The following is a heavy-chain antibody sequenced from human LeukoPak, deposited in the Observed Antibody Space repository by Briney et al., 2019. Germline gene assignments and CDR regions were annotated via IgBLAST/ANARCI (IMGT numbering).Heavy chain of an antibody. J-gene: IGHJ5*02. CDR2: ISTSGGTT. V-gene: IGHV3-23*01. CDR1: GFTFGSYA. D-gene: IGHD3-22*01. CDR3: AVMHRYYDGSGSWVP. Sequence: GGSLRLSCAASGFTFGSYAMSWVRQAPGKGLEWVSGISTSGGTTSYAESVKGRFTVSRDNPRNTIYMEMNSLRDEDTAVYYCAVMHRYYDGSGSWVPWGKGPLVTVSS.